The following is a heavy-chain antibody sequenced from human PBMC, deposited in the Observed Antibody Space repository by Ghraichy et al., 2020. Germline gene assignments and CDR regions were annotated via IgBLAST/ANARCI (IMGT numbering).Heavy chain of an antibody. V-gene: IGHV4-61*01. CDR1: GGSVSSGSYY. J-gene: IGHJ4*02. D-gene: IGHD6-19*01. Sequence: SETLSLTCTVSGGSVSSGSYYWSWIRQPPGKGLEWIGYIYYSGSTNYNPSLKSRVTISVDTSKNQFSLKLSSVTAADTAVYYCARSEGRAVAGMVYWGQGTLVTVSS. CDR3: ARSEGRAVAGMVY. CDR2: IYYSGST.